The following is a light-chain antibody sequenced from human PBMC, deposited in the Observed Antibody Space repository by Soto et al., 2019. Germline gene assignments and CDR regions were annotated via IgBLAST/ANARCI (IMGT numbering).Light chain of an antibody. V-gene: IGKV1-5*01. CDR2: DAS. Sequence: IQITQSASTVSASLGHKITITYRASQSIDRWLAWYQQKPGKAPKVLIWDASSLQRGVPFRFSGSGFGTEFTLTISSLQPDDSATYYCQQYKTYSLTFGGGTKVDIK. J-gene: IGKJ4*01. CDR1: QSIDRW. CDR3: QQYKTYSLT.